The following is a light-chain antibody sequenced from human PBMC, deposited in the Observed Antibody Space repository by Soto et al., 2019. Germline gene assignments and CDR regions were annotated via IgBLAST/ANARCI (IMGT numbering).Light chain of an antibody. J-gene: IGKJ1*01. CDR2: AAS. CDR3: QQSYRSPPT. V-gene: IGKV1-39*01. Sequence: DIQMTQSPSSLSASVGDRVTITCRASQSITSKLNWYQQKPGEVPNLLIYAASSLQSGVPSRFSGSGSGTDFTLTISSLQPEDFETYYCQQSYRSPPTFGQGTKVDIK. CDR1: QSITSK.